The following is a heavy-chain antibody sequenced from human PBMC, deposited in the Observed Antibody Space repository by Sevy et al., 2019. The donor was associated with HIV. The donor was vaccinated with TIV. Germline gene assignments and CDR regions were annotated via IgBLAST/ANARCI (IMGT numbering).Heavy chain of an antibody. CDR3: ARVWDSLAVAGGGVYYYYYMDV. CDR1: GFTFSSYW. D-gene: IGHD6-19*01. CDR2: IKQDGSEK. J-gene: IGHJ6*03. V-gene: IGHV3-7*01. Sequence: GGSLRLSCAASGFTFSSYWMSWVRQAPGKGLEWVANIKQDGSEKYYVDSVKGRFTISRDNAKNSLYLQMNSLRAEDTAVYYCARVWDSLAVAGGGVYYYYYMDVWGKGTTVTVSS.